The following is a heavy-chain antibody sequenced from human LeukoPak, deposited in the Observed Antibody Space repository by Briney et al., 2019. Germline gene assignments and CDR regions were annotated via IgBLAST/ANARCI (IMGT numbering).Heavy chain of an antibody. CDR3: AKWEGTRQFYFGY. CDR1: GFSFRDFG. D-gene: IGHD1-26*01. J-gene: IGHJ4*02. V-gene: IGHV3-33*06. Sequence: GRSLRLSCAVSGFSFRDFGFHWVRQAPGKGLEWVAVTWYDESQKYYADSVKGRFTISKDNSKNTLYLEMSSLRVEDTAVYYCAKWEGTRQFYFGYWGQGALVTVAS. CDR2: TWYDESQK.